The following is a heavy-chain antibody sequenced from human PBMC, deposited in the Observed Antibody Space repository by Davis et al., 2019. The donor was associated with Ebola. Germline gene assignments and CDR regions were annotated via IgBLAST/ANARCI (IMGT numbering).Heavy chain of an antibody. CDR2: INPSGGST. V-gene: IGHV1-46*01. CDR3: ARAPWAYCSGGSCYSGFFDY. Sequence: ASVKVSCKASGYTFTSYYMHWVRQAPGQGLEWMGIINPSGGSTSYAQKFQGRVTITRDTSASTAYMELSSLRSEDTAVYYCARAPWAYCSGGSCYSGFFDYWGQGTLVTVSS. D-gene: IGHD2-15*01. J-gene: IGHJ4*02. CDR1: GYTFTSYY.